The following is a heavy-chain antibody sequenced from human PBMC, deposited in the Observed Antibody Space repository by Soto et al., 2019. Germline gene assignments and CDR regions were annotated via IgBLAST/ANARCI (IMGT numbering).Heavy chain of an antibody. CDR3: AGGEKLRYDAFDI. CDR1: GYTFTSYD. CDR2: MNPNSGNT. V-gene: IGHV1-8*01. J-gene: IGHJ3*02. Sequence: SVKVSCKASGYTFTSYDMNWVRQATGQGLEWMGWMNPNSGNTGYAQKFQGRVTMTRNTSISTAYMELSSLRSEDTAVYYCAGGEKLRYDAFDIWGQGTMVTVSS. D-gene: IGHD4-17*01.